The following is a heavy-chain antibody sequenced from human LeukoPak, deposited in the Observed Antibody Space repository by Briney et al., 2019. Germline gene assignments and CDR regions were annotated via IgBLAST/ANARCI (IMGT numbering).Heavy chain of an antibody. CDR2: IYSGGTT. CDR3: VREHSSSSGRAFDI. V-gene: IGHV3-53*01. D-gene: IGHD6-6*01. Sequence: PGGSLRLSCAASGFTVSSSYMSWVRQAPEKGLEWVSVIYSGGTTYYADSVKGRFTISRDNAKNMLYLQMNSLRAEDTAVYYCVREHSSSSGRAFDIWGQGTMVTVS. CDR1: GFTVSSSY. J-gene: IGHJ3*02.